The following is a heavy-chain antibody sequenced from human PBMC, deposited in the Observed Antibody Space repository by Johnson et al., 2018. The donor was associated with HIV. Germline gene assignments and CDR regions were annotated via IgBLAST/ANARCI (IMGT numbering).Heavy chain of an antibody. CDR2: ISYDGSNK. Sequence: QVQLVESGGGVVQPGRSLRLSCAASGFTFSSYAMHWVRQAPGKGLEWVAVISYDGSNKYYADSVRGRFTISRDNSKNTLYLQMNSLRAEDTAVYYCARDKGGIVGYDAFDIWGQETMVTVSS. D-gene: IGHD1-26*01. V-gene: IGHV3-30-3*01. J-gene: IGHJ3*02. CDR3: ARDKGGIVGYDAFDI. CDR1: GFTFSSYA.